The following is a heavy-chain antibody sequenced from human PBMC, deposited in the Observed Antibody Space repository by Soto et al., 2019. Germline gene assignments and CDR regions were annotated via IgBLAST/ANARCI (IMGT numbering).Heavy chain of an antibody. CDR3: ASDMGDYSYSF. V-gene: IGHV3-66*01. CDR2: IYSGGST. CDR1: GFTVSSNY. Sequence: EVQLVESRGGLVQPGGSLRLSCAASGFTVSSNYMSWVRQAPGKGLEWVSVIYSGGSTYYADSVKGRFTISRDNSKNTLYLQMNSLRAEDTAVYYCASDMGDYSYSFWGQGTLVTVSS. J-gene: IGHJ4*02. D-gene: IGHD4-17*01.